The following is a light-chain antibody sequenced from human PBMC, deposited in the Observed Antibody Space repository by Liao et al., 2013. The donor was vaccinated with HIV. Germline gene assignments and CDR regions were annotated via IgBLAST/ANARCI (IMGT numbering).Light chain of an antibody. CDR2: QDS. J-gene: IGLJ2*01. Sequence: SYELTQPPSVSVAPGKTARITCGGNNVGSNSVHWYQQKPGQSPVLVIYQDSKRPSGIPERFSGSNSGNTATLTISGTQAMDEADYYCQAWDSSIDVVFGGGTKLTVL. CDR3: QAWDSSIDVV. V-gene: IGLV3-21*01. CDR1: NVGSNS.